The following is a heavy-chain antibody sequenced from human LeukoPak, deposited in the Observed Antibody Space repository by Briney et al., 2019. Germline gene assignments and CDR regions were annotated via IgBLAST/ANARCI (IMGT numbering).Heavy chain of an antibody. D-gene: IGHD5-24*01. CDR1: GASISSFY. J-gene: IGHJ5*02. CDR2: ISYSVST. CDR3: ARRGVEMAPIRPDNWFDP. V-gene: IGHV4-59*08. Sequence: SETLSLTCTVSGASISSFYWSWIRQPPGKGLEWIASISYSVSTNYNPSLKSRVTISVDTSKNQFSLKLSSVTAADTAVYYCARRGVEMAPIRPDNWFDPWGQGSLVTVSS.